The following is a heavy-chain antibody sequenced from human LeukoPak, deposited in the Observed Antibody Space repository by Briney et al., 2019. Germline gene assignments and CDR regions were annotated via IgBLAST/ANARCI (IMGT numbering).Heavy chain of an antibody. CDR2: ISSSSSYI. V-gene: IGHV3-21*01. CDR1: GFTFSSYW. CDR3: ARDRGYCSGGSCSRAFDI. J-gene: IGHJ3*02. Sequence: GGSLRLSCAASGFTFSSYWMHWVRQAPGKGLEWVSSISSSSSYIYYADSVKGRFTISRDNAKNSLYLQMNSLRAEDTAVYYCARDRGYCSGGSCSRAFDIWGQGTMVTVSS. D-gene: IGHD2-15*01.